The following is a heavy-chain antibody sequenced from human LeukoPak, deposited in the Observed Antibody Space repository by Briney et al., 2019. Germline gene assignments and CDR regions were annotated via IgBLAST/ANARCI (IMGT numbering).Heavy chain of an antibody. CDR2: IHYTGNT. Sequence: SSASLSLTCTVSGRSIISNYCSSTRQHPEEGREWIGYIHYTGNTYYNPSLKSRVSISVDMSQNQFSLNLNSVTAADTAVYFCAGIVLKEAAQFDFWGEGTLVTVSS. D-gene: IGHD2-8*01. CDR1: GRSIISNY. J-gene: IGHJ4*02. CDR3: AGIVLKEAAQFDF. V-gene: IGHV4-59*06.